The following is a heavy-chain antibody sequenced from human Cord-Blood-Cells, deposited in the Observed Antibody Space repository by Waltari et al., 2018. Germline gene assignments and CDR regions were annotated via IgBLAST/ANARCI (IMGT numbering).Heavy chain of an antibody. Sequence: QVQLVQSGAEVKKPGASVKVSCKASGYTFTSSDINWVRPATVQGLEWMGWMNPNSGNTGYAQKFQGRVTMTRNTSISTAYMELSSLRSEDKAVYYCARGWVSSSVVNAFDIWGQGTMVTVSS. V-gene: IGHV1-8*01. CDR1: GYTFTSSD. D-gene: IGHD6-6*01. CDR3: ARGWVSSSVVNAFDI. J-gene: IGHJ3*02. CDR2: MNPNSGNT.